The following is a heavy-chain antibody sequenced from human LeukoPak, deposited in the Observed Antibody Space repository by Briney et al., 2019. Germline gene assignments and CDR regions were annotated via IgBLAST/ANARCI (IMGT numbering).Heavy chain of an antibody. Sequence: ASVKVSCKASGYTFTSYGISWVRQAPGQGLEWMGWISAYNGNTNYAQKLQGRVTMTTDTSTSTAYMELRSLRSDGTAVYYCARAPDYYYDSSGPHFDYWGQGTLVTVSS. CDR2: ISAYNGNT. D-gene: IGHD3-22*01. V-gene: IGHV1-18*01. J-gene: IGHJ4*02. CDR1: GYTFTSYG. CDR3: ARAPDYYYDSSGPHFDY.